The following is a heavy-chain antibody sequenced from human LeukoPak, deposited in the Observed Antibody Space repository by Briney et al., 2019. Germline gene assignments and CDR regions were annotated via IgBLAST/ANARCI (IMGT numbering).Heavy chain of an antibody. CDR2: IIPIFGTA. Sequence: ASVKVSCKASGGTFSSYAISWVRQAPGQGLEWMGGIIPIFGTANYAQKFQGRVTITTDESTSTAYMELSSLRSEDTAVYYCARRSDFWSGDDYWGQGTLVTVSS. D-gene: IGHD3-3*01. J-gene: IGHJ4*02. CDR3: ARRSDFWSGDDY. CDR1: GGTFSSYA. V-gene: IGHV1-69*05.